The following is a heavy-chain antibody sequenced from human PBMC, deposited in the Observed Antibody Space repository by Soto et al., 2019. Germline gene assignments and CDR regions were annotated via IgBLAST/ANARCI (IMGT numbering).Heavy chain of an antibody. Sequence: ASVKVSCTASGGTFSSYTISWVRQAPGQGLEWMGRIIPILGIANYAQKFQGRVTITADKSTSTAYMELRSLRSDDTAVYYCAREGVAPYYYYGMDVWGQGTPVTVSS. CDR2: IIPILGIA. D-gene: IGHD5-12*01. J-gene: IGHJ6*02. CDR1: GGTFSSYT. CDR3: AREGVAPYYYYGMDV. V-gene: IGHV1-69*04.